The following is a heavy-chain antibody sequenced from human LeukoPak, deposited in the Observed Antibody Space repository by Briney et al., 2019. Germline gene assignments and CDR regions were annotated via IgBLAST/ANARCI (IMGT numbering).Heavy chain of an antibody. J-gene: IGHJ1*01. Sequence: GGSLRLSCAASGFTFSSYSMNWVRQAPGKGLEWVSSISSSSSYIYYADSVKGRFTISRDNAKNSLYLQMNSLRAEDTAVYYCARDLLKQRGGATLEYFQHWGQGTLVTVSS. D-gene: IGHD2-21*01. CDR1: GFTFSSYS. V-gene: IGHV3-21*01. CDR2: ISSSSSYI. CDR3: ARDLLKQRGGATLEYFQH.